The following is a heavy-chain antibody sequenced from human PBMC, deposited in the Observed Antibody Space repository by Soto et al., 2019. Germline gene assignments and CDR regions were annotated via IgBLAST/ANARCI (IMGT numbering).Heavy chain of an antibody. CDR2: ISSSSSTI. Sequence: EVQLVESGGGLVQPGGSLRLSCAASGFTFSSYSMNWVRQAPGKGLEWVSYISSSSSTICYADSVKGRFTISRDNAKNSLYLQMNSLRDEDTAVYYCARGYCGGDCFYFDYWGQGTLVTVSS. V-gene: IGHV3-48*02. D-gene: IGHD2-21*02. CDR1: GFTFSSYS. J-gene: IGHJ4*02. CDR3: ARGYCGGDCFYFDY.